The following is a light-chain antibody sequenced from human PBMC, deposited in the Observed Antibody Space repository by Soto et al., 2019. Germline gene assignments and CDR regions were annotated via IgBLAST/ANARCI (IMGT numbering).Light chain of an antibody. CDR2: DNN. V-gene: IGLV1-51*01. J-gene: IGLJ2*01. CDR1: SSNIGKNY. CDR3: GTWDNSLRAVV. Sequence: QSVLTQPPSVSAAPGQKVTISCSGSSSNIGKNYVSWYQQFPGTAPKLLLYDNNKRPSGIPDRFSDSKSGTSATLGITGLQTGDEADYYCGTWDNSLRAVVFGGGTKVTVL.